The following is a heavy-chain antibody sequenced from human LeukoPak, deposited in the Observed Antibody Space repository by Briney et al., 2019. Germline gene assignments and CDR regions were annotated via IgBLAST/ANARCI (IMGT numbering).Heavy chain of an antibody. Sequence: SETLSLTCAVSGVSISSSEWWIWVRQPPGQGLEWIGEIHRDGRTRYNPSLKSRVTMPIDYSKNQFSLKVSSVTAADTAIYYCGKTDIYFNPIDYWGPGSLVTVSS. V-gene: IGHV4-4*02. D-gene: IGHD3-9*01. CDR1: GVSISSSEW. CDR3: GKTDIYFNPIDY. J-gene: IGHJ4*02. CDR2: IHRDGRT.